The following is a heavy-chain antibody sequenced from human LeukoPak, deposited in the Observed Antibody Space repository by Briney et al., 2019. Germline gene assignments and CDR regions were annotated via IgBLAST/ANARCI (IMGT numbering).Heavy chain of an antibody. CDR1: GFTISNAW. V-gene: IGHV3-15*01. J-gene: IGHJ5*02. CDR2: IKSKTDGGKT. D-gene: IGHD3-10*01. CDR3: TTDRFS. Sequence: PGGSLRLSCAASGFTISNAWMSWVRQAPGKGLEWVGRIKSKTDGGKTDYAAPVKGRFTISREDSKNTLYLQMNSLKAEDTAVYYCTTDRFSWGQGTLVTVSS.